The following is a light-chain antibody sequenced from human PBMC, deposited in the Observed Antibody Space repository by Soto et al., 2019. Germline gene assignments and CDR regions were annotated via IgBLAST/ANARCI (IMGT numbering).Light chain of an antibody. CDR1: LSISRY. Sequence: DIELTQSPSSLSASVGDRVIITCRASLSISRYLHWYHQQPGKGPKVLIYGASSLQSGVSSRFSGSGSGTEFTLTISSLQPDDFATYYCLQHNSYPRTFGQGTKVDIK. J-gene: IGKJ1*01. CDR2: GAS. V-gene: IGKV1-17*01. CDR3: LQHNSYPRT.